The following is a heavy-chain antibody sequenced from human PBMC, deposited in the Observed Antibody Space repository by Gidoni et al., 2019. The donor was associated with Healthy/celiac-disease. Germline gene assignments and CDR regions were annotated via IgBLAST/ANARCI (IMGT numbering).Heavy chain of an antibody. CDR2: ISSNGGST. D-gene: IGHD3-3*01. J-gene: IGHJ5*02. V-gene: IGHV3-64*01. Sequence: EVQLVESGGGLVQPGGSLRLSCAASGFTFSSYAMHWVRQAPGKGLEYVSAISSNGGSTYYANSVKGRFTISRDNSKNTLYLQMGSLRAEDMAVYYCARGPAYYDFWSGYYHWGQGTLVTVSS. CDR1: GFTFSSYA. CDR3: ARGPAYYDFWSGYYH.